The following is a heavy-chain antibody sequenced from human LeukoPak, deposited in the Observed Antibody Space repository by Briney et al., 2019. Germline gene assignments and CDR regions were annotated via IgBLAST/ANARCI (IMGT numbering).Heavy chain of an antibody. D-gene: IGHD5-12*01. CDR2: IYYSGST. J-gene: IGHJ5*02. V-gene: IGHV4-31*03. CDR1: GGSISSGGYY. Sequence: ASETLSLTCTVSGGSISSGGYYWSWIRQHPGKGLEWIGYIYYSGSTYYNPSLKSRVTISVDTSKNQFSLKLSSVTAADTAVYYCARDRTPDPLRGGNWFDPWGQGTLVTVSS. CDR3: ARDRTPDPLRGGNWFDP.